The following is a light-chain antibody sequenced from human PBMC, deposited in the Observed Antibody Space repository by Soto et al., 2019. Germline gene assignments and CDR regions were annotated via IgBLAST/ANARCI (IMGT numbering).Light chain of an antibody. V-gene: IGLV1-40*01. CDR2: GNG. J-gene: IGLJ2*01. CDR1: SSNIGSAYD. Sequence: QSVLTQPPSVSAAPGPRVTISCTGSSSNIGSAYDVHWYQQLPGTAPKLLIYGNGNRPSGVHCRLAGSKSGTSASLAIPGLQAEDEADYYYQSCDTSLSGSVVFGGGTKVTVL. CDR3: QSCDTSLSGSVV.